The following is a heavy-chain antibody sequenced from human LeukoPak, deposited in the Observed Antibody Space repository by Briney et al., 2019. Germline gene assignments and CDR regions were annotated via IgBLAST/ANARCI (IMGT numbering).Heavy chain of an antibody. CDR1: GSSFTNYW. V-gene: IGHV5-51*01. D-gene: IGHD2-8*01. CDR3: ARRVNGEFDY. J-gene: IGHJ4*02. CDR2: LYPGDSDT. Sequence: GASLQISCKGSGSSFTNYWIGWGRQLPGKALEWMRFLYPGDSDTRYSPSFQGQVTISAGKSVRTAYLQWSSLKASDTAMYYCARRVNGEFDYWGQGTLVTVSS.